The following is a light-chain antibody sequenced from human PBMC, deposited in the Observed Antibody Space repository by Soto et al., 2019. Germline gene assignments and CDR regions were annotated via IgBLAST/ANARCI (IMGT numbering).Light chain of an antibody. Sequence: EIVLTQSPATLSLSPKERENHSCRARLSVSIYLAWYQQKPGQAPRLLIYDASNRATGIPARFSGSGSGTDFTLTISSLVPEDFAVYFCQQRSNWPPGGTFGQGTKVDIK. CDR3: QQRSNWPPGGT. V-gene: IGKV3-11*01. CDR1: LSVSIY. CDR2: DAS. J-gene: IGKJ1*01.